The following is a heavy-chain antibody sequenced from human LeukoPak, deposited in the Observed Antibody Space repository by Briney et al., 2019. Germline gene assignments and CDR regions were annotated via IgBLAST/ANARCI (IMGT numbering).Heavy chain of an antibody. J-gene: IGHJ3*02. Sequence: RTSETLSLTCAVYGGSFSGYYWSWIRQPPGKGLEWIGEINHSGSTNYNPSLKSRVTISVDTSKNQFSLKLSSVTAADTAVYYCARTRLNPLVRGTYDAFDIWGQGTMVTVSS. CDR1: GGSFSGYY. CDR2: INHSGST. D-gene: IGHD3-10*01. CDR3: ARTRLNPLVRGTYDAFDI. V-gene: IGHV4-34*01.